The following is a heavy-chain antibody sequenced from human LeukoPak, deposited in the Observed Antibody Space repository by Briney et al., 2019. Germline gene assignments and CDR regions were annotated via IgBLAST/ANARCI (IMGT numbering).Heavy chain of an antibody. CDR1: GLTFSSYA. J-gene: IGHJ5*02. Sequence: GGSLRLSCAASGLTFSSYAMSWVRQAPGKGLEWVSAISGSGGSTYYADSVKGRFTISRDNSKSTLYLQMNSLRAEDTAVYYCAKDRVYSSGWSAFDPWGQGTLVTVSS. CDR3: AKDRVYSSGWSAFDP. V-gene: IGHV3-23*01. CDR2: ISGSGGST. D-gene: IGHD6-19*01.